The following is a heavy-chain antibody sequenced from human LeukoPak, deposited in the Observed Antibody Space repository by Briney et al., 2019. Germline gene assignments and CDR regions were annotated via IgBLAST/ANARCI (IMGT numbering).Heavy chain of an antibody. D-gene: IGHD3-22*01. CDR3: AKAPIVVVITGYFDY. Sequence: PGGSLRLSCAASGFTFSSYAMSWVRQAPGKGLEWVSAISGSGGSTYYADSVKGRFTISRDNSKNTLYLQMNGLRAEDTAVYYCAKAPIVVVITGYFDYWGQGTLVTVSS. CDR1: GFTFSSYA. V-gene: IGHV3-23*01. J-gene: IGHJ4*02. CDR2: ISGSGGST.